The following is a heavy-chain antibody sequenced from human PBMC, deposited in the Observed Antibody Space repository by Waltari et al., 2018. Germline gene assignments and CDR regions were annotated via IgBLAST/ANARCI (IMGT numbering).Heavy chain of an antibody. Sequence: QIQLQVSSPGLLEPSETLSLTCAVPAYPVNSGFYWGWIRQPPGRGLEWIGTTYHDGTTFYNPTLKSRLTISMDTSKNQFFLKVNSVTAADTAMYYCMRQALGYCTSAACRRLESWGQGTLVTISS. CDR3: MRQALGYCTSAACRRLES. CDR2: TYHDGTT. J-gene: IGHJ4*02. D-gene: IGHD2-8*02. V-gene: IGHV4-38-2*01. CDR1: AYPVNSGFY.